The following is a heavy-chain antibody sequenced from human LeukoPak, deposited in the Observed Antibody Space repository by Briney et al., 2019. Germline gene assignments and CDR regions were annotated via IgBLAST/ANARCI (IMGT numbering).Heavy chain of an antibody. Sequence: GASVKVSCKASGGTLSSYAISWVRQAPGQGLEWMGGIIPIFGTTDYAQKFQGRVTITTDESTSTAYMELSSLRSEDTAVYYCARDGSGRVAAAGMNWFDPWGQGTLVTVSS. D-gene: IGHD6-13*01. J-gene: IGHJ5*02. V-gene: IGHV1-69*05. CDR3: ARDGSGRVAAAGMNWFDP. CDR1: GGTLSSYA. CDR2: IIPIFGTT.